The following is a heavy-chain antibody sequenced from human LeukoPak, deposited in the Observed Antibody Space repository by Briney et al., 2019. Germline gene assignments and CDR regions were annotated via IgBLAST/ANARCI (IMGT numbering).Heavy chain of an antibody. Sequence: GGPLRHSCAASGFTFSSYGMHWVRQAPGKGLEWVAVIWYDGSNKYYADSVKGRFTISRDNSKNTLYLQMNSLRAEDTAVYYCARGGVATIGIDYWGQGTLVTVSS. J-gene: IGHJ4*02. D-gene: IGHD5-12*01. CDR2: IWYDGSNK. CDR1: GFTFSSYG. V-gene: IGHV3-33*01. CDR3: ARGGVATIGIDY.